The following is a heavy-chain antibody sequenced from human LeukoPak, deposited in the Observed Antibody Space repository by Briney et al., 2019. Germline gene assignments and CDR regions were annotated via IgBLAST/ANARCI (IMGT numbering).Heavy chain of an antibody. Sequence: ASVKVSCKASGYTFTSYGISWVRQAPGQGLEWMGWISAYNGNTNYAQKLQGRVTMTTDTSTSTAYMELRSLRSDDTAVYYCAREPIRDVWFGSDPGYYYYGMDVWGQGTTVTVSS. CDR2: ISAYNGNT. J-gene: IGHJ6*02. V-gene: IGHV1-18*01. CDR1: GYTFTSYG. CDR3: AREPIRDVWFGSDPGYYYYGMDV. D-gene: IGHD3-10*01.